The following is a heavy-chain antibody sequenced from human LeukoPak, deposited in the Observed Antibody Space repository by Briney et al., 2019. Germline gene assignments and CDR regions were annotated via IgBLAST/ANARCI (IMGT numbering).Heavy chain of an antibody. CDR2: INPNSGDT. J-gene: IGHJ4*02. CDR1: GYTFTGFY. V-gene: IGHV1-2*02. Sequence: ASVKVSCKASGYTFTGFYIHWVRQAPGQGLERMGWINPNSGDTNYAQKFQGGVTMTTDTSINTAYMDLNRLRSDDSAIYYCARGPYDYWGQGTLVTVSS. CDR3: ARGPYDY.